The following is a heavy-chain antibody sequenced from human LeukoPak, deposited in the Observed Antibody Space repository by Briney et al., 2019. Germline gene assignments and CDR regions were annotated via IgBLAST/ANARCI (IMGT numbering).Heavy chain of an antibody. J-gene: IGHJ6*03. V-gene: IGHV1-2*02. Sequence: ASVKVSCKASGYTFTCYYMHWVRQAPGQGLEWMGWINPNSGGTNYAQKFQGRVTMTRDTSISTAYMELSRLRSDDTAVYYCARDMTGTAMVTSNTPYYYYYYMDVWGKGTTVTVSS. D-gene: IGHD5-18*01. CDR3: ARDMTGTAMVTSNTPYYYYYYMDV. CDR1: GYTFTCYY. CDR2: INPNSGGT.